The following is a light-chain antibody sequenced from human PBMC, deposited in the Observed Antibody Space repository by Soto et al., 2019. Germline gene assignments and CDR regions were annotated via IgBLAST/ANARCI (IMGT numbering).Light chain of an antibody. CDR1: QGISSY. CDR3: QQANSFPIT. CDR2: AAS. Sequence: DIQITQSPSSVSASVGDRVTITCRASQGISSYLAWYQQKPGKAPKLLIYAASNLQSGVPSRFSVSGFGTDFTLTIGSLQPEDFATYYCQQANSFPITFGRGTRLEIK. J-gene: IGKJ5*01. V-gene: IGKV1-12*01.